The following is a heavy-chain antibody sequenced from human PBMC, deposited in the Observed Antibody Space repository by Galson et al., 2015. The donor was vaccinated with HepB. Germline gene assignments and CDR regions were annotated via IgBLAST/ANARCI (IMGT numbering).Heavy chain of an antibody. CDR1: GVSISNSRYY. CDR2: VYYTGNN. D-gene: IGHD5-12*01. Sequence: ETLSLTCSVSGVSISNSRYYWAWIRQPPGKALEWIGNVYYTGNNYYNPSLKSRVTISVDTSKNQFSLNLTSVTGADTAVYYCARLIQLGLNWWFDPWGQGTLVTVSS. V-gene: IGHV4-39*01. CDR3: ARLIQLGLNWWFDP. J-gene: IGHJ5*02.